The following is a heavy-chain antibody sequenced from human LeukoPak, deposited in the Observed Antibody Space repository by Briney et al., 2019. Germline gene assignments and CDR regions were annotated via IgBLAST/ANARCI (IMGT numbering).Heavy chain of an antibody. J-gene: IGHJ6*02. CDR1: GGSISNYY. CDR2: IYYSGST. CDR3: ARLGIAAAVENSSGWSDPYYYYGMDV. Sequence: SETLSLTCTVSGGSISNYYWSWIRQPPGKGLEWIGYIYYSGSTNYNPSLKSRVTISVDTSKNQFSLKLSSVTAADTAVYYCARLGIAAAVENSSGWSDPYYYYGMDVWGQGTTATVSS. V-gene: IGHV4-59*08. D-gene: IGHD6-13*01.